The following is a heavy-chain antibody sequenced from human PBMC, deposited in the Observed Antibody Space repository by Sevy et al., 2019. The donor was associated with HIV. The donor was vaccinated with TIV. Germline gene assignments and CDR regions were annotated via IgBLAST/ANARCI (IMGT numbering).Heavy chain of an antibody. CDR1: GFTVNSNY. V-gene: IGHV3-33*08. J-gene: IGHJ4*02. CDR3: ARERTYLFDY. CDR2: IWFDGSNI. Sequence: GGSLRLSCAASGFTVNSNYMLWVRQAPGKGLEWVADIWFDGSNIHYADSVRGRFTISRDNSKNTLSLQMSSLRAEDTAVYYCARERTYLFDYCGQGTLVTVSS.